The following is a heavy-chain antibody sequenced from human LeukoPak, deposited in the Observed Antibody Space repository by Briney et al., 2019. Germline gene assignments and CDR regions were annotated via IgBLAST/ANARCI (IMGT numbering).Heavy chain of an antibody. J-gene: IGHJ4*02. CDR2: ISYDGSNK. D-gene: IGHD3-10*01. CDR1: GFTFSSYG. Sequence: GGSLRLSCAASGFTFSSYGMHWVRQAPGKGLGWVAVISYDGSNKYYADSVKGRFTISRDNSKTTLYLQMNSLRAEDTAVYYCAKVGAGSDFDYWGQGTLVTVSS. V-gene: IGHV3-30*18. CDR3: AKVGAGSDFDY.